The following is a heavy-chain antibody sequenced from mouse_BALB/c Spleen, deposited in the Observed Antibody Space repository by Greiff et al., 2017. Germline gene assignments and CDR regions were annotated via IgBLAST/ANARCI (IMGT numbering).Heavy chain of an antibody. CDR3: ARTSYAMDD. J-gene: IGHJ4*01. Sequence: EVQLQQSGPELMKPGASVKISCKASGYSFTSYYMHWVKQSHGKRLEWIGYIDPFNGGTSYNQKFKGKATLTVDKSPSTAYMHLSSLTSEDPAVYYCARTSYAMDDWGQGTSVTVSS. CDR2: IDPFNGGT. V-gene: IGHV1S135*01. CDR1: GYSFTSYY.